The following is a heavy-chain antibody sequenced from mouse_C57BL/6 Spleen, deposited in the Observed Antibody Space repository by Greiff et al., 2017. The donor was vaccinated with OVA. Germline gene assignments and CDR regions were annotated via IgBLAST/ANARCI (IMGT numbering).Heavy chain of an antibody. CDR3: ATYGSSYGYAMDY. D-gene: IGHD1-1*01. V-gene: IGHV5-17*01. Sequence: DVMLVESGGGLVKPGGSLKLSCAASGFTFSDYGMHWVRQAPEKGLEWVAYISSGSSTIYYADTVKGRFTISRDNAKNTLFLQMTSLRSEDTAMYYCATYGSSYGYAMDYWGQGTSVTVSS. CDR1: GFTFSDYG. CDR2: ISSGSSTI. J-gene: IGHJ4*01.